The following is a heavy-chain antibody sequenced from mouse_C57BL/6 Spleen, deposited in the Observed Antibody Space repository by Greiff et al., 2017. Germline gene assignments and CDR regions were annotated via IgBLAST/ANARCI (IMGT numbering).Heavy chain of an antibody. Sequence: EVKLQESEGGLVQPGSSMKLSCTASGFTFSDYYMAWVRQVPEKGLEWVANINYDGSSTYYLDSLKSRFIISRDNAKNILYLQMSSLKSEDTATYYCARDLGTDGFDYWGQGTTLTVSS. J-gene: IGHJ2*01. D-gene: IGHD3-1*01. CDR3: ARDLGTDGFDY. CDR1: GFTFSDYY. V-gene: IGHV5-16*01. CDR2: INYDGSST.